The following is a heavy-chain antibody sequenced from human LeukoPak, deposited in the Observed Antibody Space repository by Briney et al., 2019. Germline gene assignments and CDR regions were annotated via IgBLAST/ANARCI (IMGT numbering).Heavy chain of an antibody. CDR1: GYTFIDYF. D-gene: IGHD4-11*01. CDR3: AKDKGMRYSSSRLDK. V-gene: IGHV1-2*02. CDR2: INPNSGGT. Sequence: ASVKVSCKASGYTFIDYFIHWVRQAPGHGLEWMGWINPNSGGTNFAQKFKGRVTMTRDTSIITAYMELSRLRSDDTAVYYCAKDKGMRYSSSRLDKGGQATLVTVSS. J-gene: IGHJ4*01.